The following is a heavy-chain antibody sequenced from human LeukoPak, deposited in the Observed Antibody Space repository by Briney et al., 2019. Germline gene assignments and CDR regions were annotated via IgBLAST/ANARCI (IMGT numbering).Heavy chain of an antibody. CDR3: TRLSGDNWNYGWNFDS. Sequence: SETLSLTCTVSGYSISSGYYWGWIRQPPGKGLEWIGTIFHCGSTYSNPSLKSRVTISRDTSKNKSYLNLSSVTAADTAVYYCTRLSGDNWNYGWNFDSWGQGTLVTVSS. CDR1: GYSISSGYY. V-gene: IGHV4-38-2*02. J-gene: IGHJ4*02. D-gene: IGHD1-7*01. CDR2: IFHCGST.